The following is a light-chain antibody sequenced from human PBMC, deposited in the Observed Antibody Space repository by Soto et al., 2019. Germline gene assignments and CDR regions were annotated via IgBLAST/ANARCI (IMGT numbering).Light chain of an antibody. CDR2: GAS. V-gene: IGKV3-20*01. J-gene: IGKJ4*01. CDR3: QQYGRSPRT. Sequence: ENVLTQSPGTLSLSPGERATLSCRASQSVSSSYLAWYQQKPGQAPRLLIYGASSRATGIPDRFSGSGSGTDFTLTISRLEPEDFAVYYCQQYGRSPRTFGGGTKVEIK. CDR1: QSVSSSY.